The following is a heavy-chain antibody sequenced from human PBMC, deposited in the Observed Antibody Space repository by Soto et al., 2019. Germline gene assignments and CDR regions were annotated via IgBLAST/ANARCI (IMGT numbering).Heavy chain of an antibody. J-gene: IGHJ6*03. D-gene: IGHD5-12*01. CDR2: IIPILGIA. CDR1: GGTFSSYT. CDR3: ARETREYSGYDYYYYMDV. V-gene: IGHV1-69*04. Sequence: GGSVKGSCKASGGTFSSYTMSWVRQAPGQGLEWMGRIIPILGIANYAQKFQGRVTITADKSTSTAYMELSSLRSEDTAVYYCARETREYSGYDYYYYMDVWGKGTTVTVSS.